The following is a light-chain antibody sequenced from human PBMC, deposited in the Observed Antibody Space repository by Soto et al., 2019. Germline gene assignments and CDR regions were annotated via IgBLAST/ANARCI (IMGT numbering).Light chain of an antibody. CDR2: GAS. V-gene: IGKV3-15*01. Sequence: EIVMTQSPATLSVFPGERATLSCRASQSVSTNLAWYQQKPGQAPRLLIYGASARATGIPARFSGSGSGTEFTLTIICLQSEDFAVYYCHQYNNWPPYTFGQGTKLEIK. CDR1: QSVSTN. CDR3: HQYNNWPPYT. J-gene: IGKJ2*01.